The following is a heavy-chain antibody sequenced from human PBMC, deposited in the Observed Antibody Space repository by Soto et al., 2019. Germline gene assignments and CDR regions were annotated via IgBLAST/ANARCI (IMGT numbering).Heavy chain of an antibody. CDR2: ANRDASET. V-gene: IGHV3-74*01. J-gene: IGHJ4*02. CDR3: ARHRLLTPPVY. CDR1: GFTFVDYW. Sequence: GGSLRLSCAASGFTFVDYWMHWVRQAPGKGLVWVSSANRDASETKYADFVKGRFTISRDYARRTVYLQMNSLTAADTAVYYCARHRLLTPPVYWGQGTLVTVSS. D-gene: IGHD1-26*01.